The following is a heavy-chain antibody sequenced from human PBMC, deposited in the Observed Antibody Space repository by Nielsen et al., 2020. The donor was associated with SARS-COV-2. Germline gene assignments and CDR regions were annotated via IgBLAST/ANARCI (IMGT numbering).Heavy chain of an antibody. CDR1: GYTFTSYA. V-gene: IGHV7-4-1*02. CDR3: ARAPARRIAARLFYYYYMDV. J-gene: IGHJ6*03. Sequence: ASVKVSCKASGYTFTSYAMNWVRQAPGQGLEWMGWINTNTGNPTYAQGFTGRFVFSLDTSVSTAYLQISSLKAEDTAVYYCARAPARRIAARLFYYYYMDVWGKGTTVTVSS. D-gene: IGHD6-6*01. CDR2: INTNTGNP.